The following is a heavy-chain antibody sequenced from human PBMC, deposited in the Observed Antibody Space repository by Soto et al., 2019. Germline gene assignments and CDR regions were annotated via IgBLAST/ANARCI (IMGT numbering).Heavy chain of an antibody. CDR3: AVVDSTGNWFDP. J-gene: IGHJ5*02. V-gene: IGHV4-39*01. CDR2: MYYSGTT. CDR1: CGSISSSDFY. D-gene: IGHD6-25*01. Sequence: ASETLSLTCTVSCGSISSSDFYWGWLRQTPGKGLEFIGSMYYSGTTYYNPSLKSRVTISVDTSKNQFTLKLISVTAADTAVYYCAVVDSTGNWFDPWGEGALVTVSS.